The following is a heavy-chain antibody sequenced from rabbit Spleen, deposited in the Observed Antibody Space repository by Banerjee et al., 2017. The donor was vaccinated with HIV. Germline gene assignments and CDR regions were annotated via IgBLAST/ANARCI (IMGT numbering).Heavy chain of an antibody. CDR2: MDTGSSGFT. CDR3: ARDSGSSFSSYGMDL. J-gene: IGHJ6*01. V-gene: IGHV1S40*01. D-gene: IGHD8-1*01. Sequence: QSVEESGGDLVKPGASLTLTCTASGVSFSSTNYMCWVRQAPGKGLEWIACMDTGSSGFTYFASWAKGRFTISKTSSTTVTLQMTSLTAADTATYFCARDSGSSFSSYGMDLWGPGTLVTVS. CDR1: GVSFSSTNY.